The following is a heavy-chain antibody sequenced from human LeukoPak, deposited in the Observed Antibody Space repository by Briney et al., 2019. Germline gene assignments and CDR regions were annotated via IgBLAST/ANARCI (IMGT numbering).Heavy chain of an antibody. V-gene: IGHV3-11*01. Sequence: GGSLRLSCAASGFTFSDYYMSWIRQAPGKGLEWVSYISSGGSTIYYADSVKGRFTISRDNAKNSLYLQMNSLRAEDTAVYYCARRNRVDTAMVDAFDIWGQGTMVTVSS. J-gene: IGHJ3*02. CDR2: ISSGGSTI. CDR1: GFTFSDYY. D-gene: IGHD5-18*01. CDR3: ARRNRVDTAMVDAFDI.